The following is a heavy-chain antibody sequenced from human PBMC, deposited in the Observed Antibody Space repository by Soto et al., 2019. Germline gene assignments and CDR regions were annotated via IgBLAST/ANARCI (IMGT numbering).Heavy chain of an antibody. V-gene: IGHV1-18*01. CDR2: INANTGAT. CDR3: GRDVDQWDQRFLYY. J-gene: IGHJ4*02. CDR1: GHTSRNNG. Sequence: QVRLVQSGAEVGQPGASVKVSCKASGHTSRNNGISWVRQAPGQGLEWMGFINANTGATNYERKFRGRLTLTTDTFTRKVEMELRSLRSDATAVWYGGRDVDQWDQRFLYYWGQGTLVTVSS. D-gene: IGHD1-26*01.